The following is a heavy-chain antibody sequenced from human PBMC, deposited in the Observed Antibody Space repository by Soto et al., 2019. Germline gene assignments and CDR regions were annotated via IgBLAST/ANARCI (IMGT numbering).Heavy chain of an antibody. CDR1: GGSISSGGYY. CDR2: IYYSGST. D-gene: IGHD3-10*01. V-gene: IGHV4-31*03. CDR3: ARVKSDIWIGEYYFDY. J-gene: IGHJ4*02. Sequence: PSETLSLTCTVSGGSISSGGYYWSWIRQHPGKGLEWIGYIYYSGSTYYNPSLKSRVTISVDTSKNQFSLKLSSVTAADTAVYYCARVKSDIWIGEYYFDYWGQGTLVTVSS.